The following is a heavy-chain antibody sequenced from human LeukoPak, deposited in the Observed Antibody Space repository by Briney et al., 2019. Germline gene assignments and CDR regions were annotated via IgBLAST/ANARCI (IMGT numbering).Heavy chain of an antibody. CDR2: ISGSGNST. J-gene: IGHJ4*02. CDR1: GFTFSSYA. CDR3: AKNCYDSSGYLGY. V-gene: IGHV3-23*01. Sequence: QSGGSLRLSCAASGFTFSSYAMSWVRQAPGKGLEWVSAISGSGNSTYYADSVKGRFTISRDNSKNTLYLQMNSLRAEDTAVYYCAKNCYDSSGYLGYWGQGTLVTVSS. D-gene: IGHD3-22*01.